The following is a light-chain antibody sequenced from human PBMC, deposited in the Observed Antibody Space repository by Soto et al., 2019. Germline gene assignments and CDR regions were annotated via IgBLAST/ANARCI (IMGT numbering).Light chain of an antibody. CDR2: GAS. CDR3: QQYGSSPYT. Sequence: EIVLTQSPGTLSLSPGERATLSCRASQSFGSSYLAWYQQKPGQAPRLLIYGASSRATGIPDRFSGSGSGTDFTLTISRLEPEDFAVYYCQQYGSSPYTFGQGTKLEIK. V-gene: IGKV3-20*01. J-gene: IGKJ2*01. CDR1: QSFGSSY.